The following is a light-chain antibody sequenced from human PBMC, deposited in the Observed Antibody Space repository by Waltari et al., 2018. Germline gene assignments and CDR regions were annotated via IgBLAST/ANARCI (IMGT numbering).Light chain of an antibody. CDR2: DAS. CDR3: QQYYNWPYT. CDR1: QSVSSN. J-gene: IGKJ2*01. Sequence: EIVMTQSPATLSVSPGERATLSCRASQSVSSNLAWYHQKPGQAPRLLIYDASTMATGIPDSFSGSGSGTEFTLTISSLQSEDFAVYYCQQYYNWPYTFGQWTKLEIK. V-gene: IGKV3-15*01.